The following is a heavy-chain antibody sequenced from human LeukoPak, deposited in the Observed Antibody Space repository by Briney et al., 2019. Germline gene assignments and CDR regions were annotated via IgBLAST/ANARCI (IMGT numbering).Heavy chain of an antibody. CDR1: GFTFSGYA. CDR3: AKGPQLGVRFADY. J-gene: IGHJ4*02. V-gene: IGHV3-23*01. Sequence: GGSLRLSCAASGFTFSGYAMSWVRQAPGKGLEWVSAISGSGGSTYYADSVKGRFTISRDNSKNTLYLQMNSLRVEDTAVYYCAKGPQLGVRFADYWGQGTLVTVSS. D-gene: IGHD3-3*01. CDR2: ISGSGGST.